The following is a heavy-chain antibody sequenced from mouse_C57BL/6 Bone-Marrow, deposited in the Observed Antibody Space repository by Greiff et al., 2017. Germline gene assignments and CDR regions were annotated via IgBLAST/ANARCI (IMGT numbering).Heavy chain of an antibody. V-gene: IGHV1-61*01. CDR1: GYTFTSYW. J-gene: IGHJ2*01. CDR3: ARFGYYTFVDY. D-gene: IGHD2-3*01. Sequence: QVQLQQPGAELVRPGSSVKLSCKASGYTFTSYWMDWVKQRPGQGLEWIGNIYPSDSETHYNQKFKDKATFTVDKSSSTAYMQLSSLTSEDSAVYYCARFGYYTFVDYWGQGTTLTVSS. CDR2: IYPSDSET.